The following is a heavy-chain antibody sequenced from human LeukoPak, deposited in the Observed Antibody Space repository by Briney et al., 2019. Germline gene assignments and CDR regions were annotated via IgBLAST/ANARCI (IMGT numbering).Heavy chain of an antibody. CDR2: IYNSGYT. CDR1: GYSISSDCY. CDR3: ARAPRDSNGYYMRSFDS. J-gene: IGHJ4*02. Sequence: SETLSLTCSVSGYSISSDCYWAWIRQPPGRGLEWFGGIYNSGYTYYYPSLKSRVTLSVDTSKNQFSLRLSSVTAADTAIYYCARAPRDSNGYYMRSFDSWGQGTLVIVSS. V-gene: IGHV4-38-2*02. D-gene: IGHD3-22*01.